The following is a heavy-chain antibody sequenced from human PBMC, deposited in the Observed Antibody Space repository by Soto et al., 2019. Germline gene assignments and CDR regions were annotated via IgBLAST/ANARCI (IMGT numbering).Heavy chain of an antibody. J-gene: IGHJ4*02. CDR1: GVSISSGNW. CDR3: ARLVYDTRLNYMYFDF. CDR2: IFHDGTA. Sequence: SETLSLTCSVSGVSISSGNWWTWVRQSPQRGLEYIGEIFHDGTANYYPSFERRVAISVDTSKNQFSLKLTSVTAADTAIYFCARLVYDTRLNYMYFDFWGQGTLVTVSS. V-gene: IGHV4-4*02. D-gene: IGHD3-10*01.